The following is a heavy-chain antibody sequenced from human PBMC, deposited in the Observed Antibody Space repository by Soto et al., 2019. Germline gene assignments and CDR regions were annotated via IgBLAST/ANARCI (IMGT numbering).Heavy chain of an antibody. CDR1: GYSFTSYW. D-gene: IGHD3-22*01. J-gene: IGHJ4*02. V-gene: IGHV5-51*01. CDR2: IYPGDSDT. Sequence: PGESLKISCKGSGYSFTSYWIGWVRQMPGKGLEWMGIIYPGDSDTRYSPSFQGQVTISADKSISTAYLQWSSLKASDTAMYYCARPYYYDSSGYYYGHYFDYWGQGTLVTVSS. CDR3: ARPYYYDSSGYYYGHYFDY.